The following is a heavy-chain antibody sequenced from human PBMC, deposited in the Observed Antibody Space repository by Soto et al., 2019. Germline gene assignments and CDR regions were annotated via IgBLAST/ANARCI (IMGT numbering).Heavy chain of an antibody. Sequence: QVQLQQWGAGLVKPSETLSLTCAVYGGSFSAYYWAWIRQPPGKGLEWIGEINHSGTTSDNPSFKSRSTIAVDTSKNQFSLRLTSVTAADTAVYYCVRRSKEWLAEGARWYFDLWGRGALVTVSS. CDR2: INHSGTT. V-gene: IGHV4-34*01. J-gene: IGHJ2*01. CDR1: GGSFSAYY. D-gene: IGHD6-19*01. CDR3: VRRSKEWLAEGARWYFDL.